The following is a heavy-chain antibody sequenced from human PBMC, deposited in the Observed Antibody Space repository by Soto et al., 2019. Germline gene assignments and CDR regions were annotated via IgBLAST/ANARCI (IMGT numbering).Heavy chain of an antibody. Sequence: QVQLQESGPGLVKPSETLSLTCTVSGGSITNYYCSWFRQPPGKGLEWIGYINYDGYSAYNLSLKSRVTLSRDASKTQFSLMLESVTATATAVYYCARHGFGPLHGLVDVWGPGTTVIVSS. CDR2: INYDGYS. J-gene: IGHJ6*02. D-gene: IGHD3-10*01. V-gene: IGHV4-59*08. CDR1: GGSITNYY. CDR3: ARHGFGPLHGLVDV.